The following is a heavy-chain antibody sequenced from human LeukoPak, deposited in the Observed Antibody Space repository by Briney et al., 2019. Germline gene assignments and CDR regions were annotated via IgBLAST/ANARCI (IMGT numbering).Heavy chain of an antibody. V-gene: IGHV4-59*08. J-gene: IGHJ5*02. CDR3: ARRRYSSGWYWFDP. D-gene: IGHD6-19*01. Sequence: SETLSLTCTVSGGSISSYYWSWIQQPPGKGLEWIGYIYYSGSTNYNPSLKSRVTISVDTSKNQFSLKLSSVTAADTAVYYCARRRYSSGWYWFDPWGQGTLVTVSS. CDR2: IYYSGST. CDR1: GGSISSYY.